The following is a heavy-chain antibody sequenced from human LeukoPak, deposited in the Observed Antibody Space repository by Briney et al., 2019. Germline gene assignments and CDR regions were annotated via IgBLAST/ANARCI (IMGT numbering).Heavy chain of an antibody. CDR1: GFTFSSYG. CDR2: IWYDGSSK. J-gene: IGHJ4*02. CDR3: ARDQTAYCGGDCSIDY. D-gene: IGHD2-21*02. Sequence: PGGSLRLSCAASGFTFSSYGMHWVRQAPGKGLEWVAVIWYDGSSKYYADSVKGRFTISRDNSKNTLYLQMNSLRAEDTAVYYCARDQTAYCGGDCSIDYWGQGTLVTVPS. V-gene: IGHV3-33*01.